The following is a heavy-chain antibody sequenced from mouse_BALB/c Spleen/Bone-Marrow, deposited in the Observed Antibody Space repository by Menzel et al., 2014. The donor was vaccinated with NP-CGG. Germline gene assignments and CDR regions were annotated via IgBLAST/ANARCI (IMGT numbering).Heavy chain of an antibody. Sequence: EVKVVESGGGLVQPGSSLRLSCATSGFTFTDYYMNWVRQPPGKALEWLGFIRNKANGYTTEFSASVKGRFTISRDNSQSILYLQVNTLRAEDSATYYCARYDGYSDNAMDYWGQGTSVTVSS. J-gene: IGHJ4*01. V-gene: IGHV7-3*02. D-gene: IGHD2-3*01. CDR3: ARYDGYSDNAMDY. CDR1: GFTFTDYY. CDR2: IRNKANGYTT.